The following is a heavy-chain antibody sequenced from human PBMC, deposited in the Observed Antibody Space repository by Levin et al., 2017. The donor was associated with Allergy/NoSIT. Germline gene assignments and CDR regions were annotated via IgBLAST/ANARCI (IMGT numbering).Heavy chain of an antibody. D-gene: IGHD6-6*01. CDR3: LRDVIR. V-gene: IGHV3-74*01. Sequence: GESLKISCAASGFTFSSYWMYWVRQAPGKGPVWVSRINNDGRTTAYADSVKGRFTISRDNAKNTLYLQMNSLRAEDTAVYYCLRDVIRRGQGTLVTVSS. CDR2: INNDGRTT. J-gene: IGHJ4*02. CDR1: GFTFSSYW.